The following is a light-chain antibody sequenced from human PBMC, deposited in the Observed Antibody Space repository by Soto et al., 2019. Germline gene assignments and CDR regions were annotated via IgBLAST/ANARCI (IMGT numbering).Light chain of an antibody. J-gene: IGKJ5*01. Sequence: AIRMTQSPYSLSASTGDRVTITCRASQGISSYLAWYQQKPGKAPKLLIYAASTLQSGVPSRFSGSGSGTDVTLTISCLQSEDFATYYCQQYYSYPSITVGQGTRLEIK. V-gene: IGKV1-8*01. CDR3: QQYYSYPSIT. CDR2: AAS. CDR1: QGISSY.